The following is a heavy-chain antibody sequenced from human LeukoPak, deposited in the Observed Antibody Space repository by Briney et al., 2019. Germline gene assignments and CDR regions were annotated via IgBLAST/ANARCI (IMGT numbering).Heavy chain of an antibody. J-gene: IGHJ6*03. CDR2: IIPIFGTA. D-gene: IGHD5-24*01. V-gene: IGHV1-69*05. CDR3: ARMADYYYYYMDV. CDR1: GGTFSSYA. Sequence: ASVKVSCKASGGTFSSYAISWVRQAPGQGLGWMGGIIPIFGTANYAQKFQGRVTITTDESTSTAYMELSSLRSEDTAVYYCARMADYYYYYMDVWGKGTTVTVSS.